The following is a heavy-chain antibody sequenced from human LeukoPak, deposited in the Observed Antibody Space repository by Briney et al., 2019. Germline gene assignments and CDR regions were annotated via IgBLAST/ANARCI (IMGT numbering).Heavy chain of an antibody. CDR3: SSGNSHAFDI. CDR2: INSDGSST. D-gene: IGHD4-23*01. CDR1: GFTFSSYW. Sequence: GGSLRLSCAASGFTFSSYWMHWVRQAPGEGLVWVSRINSDGSSTSYADSVKGRFTISRDNAKNTLYLQMNNLRAEDTAVYYCSSGNSHAFDIWGQGTMVTVSS. J-gene: IGHJ3*02. V-gene: IGHV3-74*01.